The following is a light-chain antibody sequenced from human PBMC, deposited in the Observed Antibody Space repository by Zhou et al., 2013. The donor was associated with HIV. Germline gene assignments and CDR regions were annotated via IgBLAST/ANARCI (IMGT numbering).Light chain of an antibody. V-gene: IGKV3-15*01. CDR2: GAS. CDR1: HSVINN. Sequence: DIVLTQSPGTLSLSPGERATLSCRASHSVINNYLAWYQQKPGQAPRLLIYGASTRATGIPARFSGSGSGTEFTLTISSLQSEDFATYFCQQANSFPRTFGQGTELKIK. CDR3: QQANSFPRT. J-gene: IGKJ2*01.